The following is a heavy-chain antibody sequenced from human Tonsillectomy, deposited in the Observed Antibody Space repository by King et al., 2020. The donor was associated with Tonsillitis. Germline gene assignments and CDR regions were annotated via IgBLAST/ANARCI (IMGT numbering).Heavy chain of an antibody. J-gene: IGHJ3*02. D-gene: IGHD2-2*01. CDR2: IYYSGST. CDR3: ARRATGIVVVPATRDAFDI. Sequence: QLQESGPGLVKPSETLSLTCKVSGGSISSSSYFWDWIRQPPGKGLEWIGSIYYSGSTYYNPSLKSRVTISVDTSKNQFSLKLSSVTAADTAVYYCARRATGIVVVPATRDAFDIWGQGTMVTVS. V-gene: IGHV4-39*01. CDR1: GGSISSSSYF.